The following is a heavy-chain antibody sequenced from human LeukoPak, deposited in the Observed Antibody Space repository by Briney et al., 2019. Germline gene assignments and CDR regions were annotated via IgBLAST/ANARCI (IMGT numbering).Heavy chain of an antibody. CDR3: AKWGPYCVGDYCPALDS. CDR2: INQDGSKK. Sequence: GGSLRLSCVASRFTFSNYWMSWVRQAPGKGLEWVANINQDGSKKRYADSMKGRLTISRDNAKESLFLQLSSLRAEDTAVYYCAKWGPYCVGDYCPALDSWGPGTLVTVSS. J-gene: IGHJ4*02. CDR1: RFTFSNYW. V-gene: IGHV3-7*01. D-gene: IGHD2-21*02.